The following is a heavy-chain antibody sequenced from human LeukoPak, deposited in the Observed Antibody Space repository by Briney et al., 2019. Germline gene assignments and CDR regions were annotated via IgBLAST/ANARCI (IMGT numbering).Heavy chain of an antibody. D-gene: IGHD1-7*01. CDR1: GFTFSDHY. CDR2: SRNKANSYST. Sequence: GGSLRLSCAASGFTFSDHYMDWVRQAPGEGLEWVGRSRNKANSYSTTYGKSVKGRFTIARDDSENSLYLQLNSLKTEDTGVYYCVRLSRGTMNYYMDVWGKGTTVTISS. V-gene: IGHV3-72*01. CDR3: VRLSRGTMNYYMDV. J-gene: IGHJ6*03.